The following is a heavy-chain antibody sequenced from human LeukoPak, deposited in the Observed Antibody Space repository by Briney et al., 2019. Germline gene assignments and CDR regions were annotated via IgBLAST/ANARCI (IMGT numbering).Heavy chain of an antibody. CDR2: IWYSGTT. CDR1: CGPISSGDYY. Sequence: PPETLYLTCTVSCGPISSGDYYWSWIRPPPGTGLEWIGYIWYSGTTYYNPSLKSRATISVDTSKNQFSLKLSSVTAADTAVYYCARGPNPYSSSRGSFDYWGQGTLVTVSS. J-gene: IGHJ4*02. V-gene: IGHV4-30-4*01. D-gene: IGHD6-13*01. CDR3: ARGPNPYSSSRGSFDY.